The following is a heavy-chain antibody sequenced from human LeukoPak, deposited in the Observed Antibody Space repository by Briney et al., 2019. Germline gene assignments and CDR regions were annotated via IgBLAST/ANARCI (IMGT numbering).Heavy chain of an antibody. CDR3: ARAGAGQGFDY. CDR2: ISSSSSYI. V-gene: IGHV3-21*01. CDR1: GFTFSSYS. D-gene: IGHD1-1*01. Sequence: GGSLRLSCAASGFTFSSYSMNWDRQAPGKGLEWVSSISSSSSYIYYADSVKGRFTISRDNAKNSLYLQMNSLRAEDTAVYYCARAGAGQGFDYWGQGTLVTVSS. J-gene: IGHJ4*02.